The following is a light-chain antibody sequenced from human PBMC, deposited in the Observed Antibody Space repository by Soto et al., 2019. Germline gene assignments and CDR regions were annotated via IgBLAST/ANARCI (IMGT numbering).Light chain of an antibody. CDR2: SAS. CDR1: QGIKND. CDR3: LQDYSYPWT. J-gene: IGKJ1*01. V-gene: IGKV1-6*01. Sequence: AIQMTQSPSSLSASVGDRVTITCRASQGIKNDLGWYQQKPGKAPKLLIYSASSLQSGVPSRFSGSGSGTDFTLTISCLQPEDFATYYCLQDYSYPWTFGQGTKVEVK.